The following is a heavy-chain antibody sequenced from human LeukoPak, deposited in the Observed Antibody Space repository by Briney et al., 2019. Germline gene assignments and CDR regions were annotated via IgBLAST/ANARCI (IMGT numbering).Heavy chain of an antibody. V-gene: IGHV4-34*01. CDR1: GESFNDYY. CDR3: ARGAYLHALNL. Sequence: SETLSLTCAVYGESFNDYYWSWIRQPPGKGLEWIGEINHGGSTMYNPSLKSRVTISVDTSKNQFSLKLSSVTAADTAVYFCARGAYLHALNLWGQGALVTVSS. D-gene: IGHD2/OR15-2a*01. J-gene: IGHJ4*02. CDR2: INHGGST.